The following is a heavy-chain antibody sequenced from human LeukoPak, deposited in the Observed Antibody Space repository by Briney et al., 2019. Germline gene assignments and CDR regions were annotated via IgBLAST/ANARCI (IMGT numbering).Heavy chain of an antibody. V-gene: IGHV4-61*08. CDR2: IYYSGST. CDR1: GGSISSGGYY. CDR3: ARAGRTRFDY. D-gene: IGHD3-10*01. Sequence: PSETLSLTCTVSGGSISSGGYYWSWIRQPPGKGLEWIGYIYYSGSTNYNPSLKSRVTISVDTPKNQFSLKLSSVTAADTAVYYCARAGRTRFDYWGQGTLVTVSS. J-gene: IGHJ4*02.